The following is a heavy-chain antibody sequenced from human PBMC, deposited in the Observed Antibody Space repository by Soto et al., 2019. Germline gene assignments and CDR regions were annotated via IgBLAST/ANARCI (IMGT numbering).Heavy chain of an antibody. CDR1: GFTFSSYA. D-gene: IGHD2-15*01. CDR2: ISYDGSNK. V-gene: IGHV3-30-3*01. Sequence: QVQLVESGGGVVQPGRSLRLSCAASGFTFSSYAMHWVRQAPGKGLEWVAVISYDGSNKYYADSVKGRFTISRDNSKNXLXXQMNSLRAEDTAVYYCARDAPYCSGGSCYSHYFDYWGQGTLVTVSS. J-gene: IGHJ4*02. CDR3: ARDAPYCSGGSCYSHYFDY.